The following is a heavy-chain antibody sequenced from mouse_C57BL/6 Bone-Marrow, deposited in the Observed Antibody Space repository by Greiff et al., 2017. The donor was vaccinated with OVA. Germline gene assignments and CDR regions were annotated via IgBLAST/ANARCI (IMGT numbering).Heavy chain of an antibody. CDR1: GFSLSTFGMG. CDR2: IWWDDDK. Sequence: QVTLKESGPGILQPSQTLSLTCSFSGFSLSTFGMGVGWIRQPSGKGLEWLAHIWWDDDKYYNPALKSRLTISKDTSKNQVFLKIANVDTADTATYYCARTTPAYYSNYDFAYWGQGTLVTVSA. J-gene: IGHJ3*01. V-gene: IGHV8-8*01. D-gene: IGHD2-5*01. CDR3: ARTTPAYYSNYDFAY.